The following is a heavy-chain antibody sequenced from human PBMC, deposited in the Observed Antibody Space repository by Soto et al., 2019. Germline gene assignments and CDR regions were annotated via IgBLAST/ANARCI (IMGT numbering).Heavy chain of an antibody. V-gene: IGHV3-23*01. CDR2: FNGNGGGT. Sequence: EVQLLESGGGLVQPGGSLRLACATSGFSFSTYAMTWVRQAPGKGLEWVSTFNGNGGGTYYADSVKGRFTISRDNSKNTLYLQMDSLSAEDTATYYCAKDNSMHWFDPWGQGTLVTVSS. CDR3: AKDNSMHWFDP. CDR1: GFSFSTYA. J-gene: IGHJ5*02.